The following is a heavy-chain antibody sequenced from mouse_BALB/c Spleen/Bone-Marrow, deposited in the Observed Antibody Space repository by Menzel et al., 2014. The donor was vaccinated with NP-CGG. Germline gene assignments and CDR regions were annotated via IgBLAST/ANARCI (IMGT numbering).Heavy chain of an antibody. V-gene: IGHV14-3*02. Sequence: VQLQQSGAELVEPGASVKLSCTASGFNIKDTYMHWAKQRPEQGLEWIGRIDPANGNTKYDPKFQGKATITADASSNTAYLQLSSLTSEDTAVYYCVSYYYGNYFDSWGQGTTLTVSS. CDR1: GFNIKDTY. CDR3: VSYYYGNYFDS. D-gene: IGHD1-1*01. CDR2: IDPANGNT. J-gene: IGHJ2*01.